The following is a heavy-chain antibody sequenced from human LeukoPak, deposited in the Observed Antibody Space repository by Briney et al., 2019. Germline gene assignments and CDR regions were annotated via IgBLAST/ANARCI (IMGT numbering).Heavy chain of an antibody. CDR1: GFTFDDYA. Sequence: PGGSLRLSCAASGFTFDDYAMHWARQAPGKGLEWVSLISGDGATTYYADSVKGRFTISRDNSKNSLYLQMNSLRTEDTALYYCAKGAQWLVHFWGQGTLVTVSS. J-gene: IGHJ4*02. D-gene: IGHD6-19*01. CDR2: ISGDGATT. CDR3: AKGAQWLVHF. V-gene: IGHV3-43*02.